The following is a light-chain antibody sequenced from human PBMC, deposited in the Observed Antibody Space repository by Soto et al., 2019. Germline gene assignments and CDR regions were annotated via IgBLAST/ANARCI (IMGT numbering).Light chain of an antibody. V-gene: IGKV1-39*01. Sequence: DIQMTQSPFSLSASVADRVTITCRTSQSISSDLNWYQQKAGKAPKLLIYAASSLQSGVPSRFSGSGSGTHFTPTISSLQPEDFATYYCQQIYSIPITFGQGTRLEIK. CDR1: QSISSD. CDR3: QQIYSIPIT. CDR2: AAS. J-gene: IGKJ5*01.